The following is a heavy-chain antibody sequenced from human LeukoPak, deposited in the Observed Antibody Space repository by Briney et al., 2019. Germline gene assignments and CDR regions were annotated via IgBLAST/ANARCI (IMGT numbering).Heavy chain of an antibody. V-gene: IGHV3-48*04. J-gene: IGHJ3*02. CDR3: ARDRGAFDI. D-gene: IGHD3-10*01. Sequence: GGSLRLSCAASGFNFSTYNVNWVRQAPGKGLDWVSYISSSSRTRYYADSVKGRFTISRDNAKNSLYLQMNSLRAEDTAVYYCARDRGAFDIWGQGTMVTVSS. CDR1: GFNFSTYN. CDR2: ISSSSRTR.